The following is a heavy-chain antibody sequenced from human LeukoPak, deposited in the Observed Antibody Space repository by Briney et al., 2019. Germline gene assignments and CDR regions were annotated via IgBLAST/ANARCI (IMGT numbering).Heavy chain of an antibody. Sequence: SQTLSLTCTVSGGSISSGSYYWSWIRQPAGKGLEWIGRIYTSGSTNYNPSLKSRVTISVDTSRNQFSLKLSSVTAADTAVYYCARAHPYGSGRLDYWGQGTLVTVSS. CDR2: IYTSGST. D-gene: IGHD3-10*01. CDR3: ARAHPYGSGRLDY. V-gene: IGHV4-61*02. CDR1: GGSISSGSYY. J-gene: IGHJ4*02.